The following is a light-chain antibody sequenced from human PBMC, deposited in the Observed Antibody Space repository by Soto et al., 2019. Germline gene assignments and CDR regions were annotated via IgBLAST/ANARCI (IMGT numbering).Light chain of an antibody. Sequence: SYELTQPPSVSVAPGQTARITCGGNNIGTKSVHWYQQRPGQAPVLVVYDDTDRPSGIPERLSGSNSGNTATLTISRVEAGDEADYYCQLWDVIGDHQVFGGGTKLTV. V-gene: IGLV3-21*02. CDR2: DDT. J-gene: IGLJ3*02. CDR3: QLWDVIGDHQV. CDR1: NIGTKS.